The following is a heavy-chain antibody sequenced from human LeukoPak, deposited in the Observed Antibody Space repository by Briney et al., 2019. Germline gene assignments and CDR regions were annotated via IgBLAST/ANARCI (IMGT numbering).Heavy chain of an antibody. D-gene: IGHD6-19*01. CDR3: AHRGLSGWYEGDGFDI. J-gene: IGHJ3*02. V-gene: IGHV2-5*02. CDR1: GFSLSTNGVG. Sequence: SGPTLGKPTQTLTLTCTFSGFSLSTNGVGVGWIRQPPGKALEWLTIIYWDDYKRYSPFLKSRLTITKDPSKNPVVLTMNTMDPVDTATYSCAHRGLSGWYEGDGFDIWGQGTMVTVSS. CDR2: IYWDDYK.